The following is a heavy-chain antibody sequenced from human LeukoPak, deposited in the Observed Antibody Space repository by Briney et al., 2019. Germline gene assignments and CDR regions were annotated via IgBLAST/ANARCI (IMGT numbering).Heavy chain of an antibody. D-gene: IGHD4-17*01. J-gene: IGHJ4*02. Sequence: TLSLTCTVSGGSISSANYYWSWIRQHPGKGLEWLGYIYYSGSTYYNPSLKSRVTISVDTSKNQFSLKLSSVTAADTAVYYCARAPLDYGDNYFDYWGQGTLVTVSS. CDR1: GGSISSANYY. CDR2: IYYSGST. V-gene: IGHV4-31*03. CDR3: ARAPLDYGDNYFDY.